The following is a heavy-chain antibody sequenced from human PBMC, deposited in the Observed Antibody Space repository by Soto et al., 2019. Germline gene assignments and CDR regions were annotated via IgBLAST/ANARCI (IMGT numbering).Heavy chain of an antibody. CDR1: GRTISAYY. Sequence: PSETLSLTCILSGRTISAYYWSWIRQPPGKGLEWIGYMYNTGSTVYNPSFKSRVTISVDTSKNQFSLKLNSVTAADTAVYYCARDLWGYCGTDCYPLDVWGQGTTVT. CDR2: MYNTGST. D-gene: IGHD2-21*02. J-gene: IGHJ6*02. CDR3: ARDLWGYCGTDCYPLDV. V-gene: IGHV4-59*01.